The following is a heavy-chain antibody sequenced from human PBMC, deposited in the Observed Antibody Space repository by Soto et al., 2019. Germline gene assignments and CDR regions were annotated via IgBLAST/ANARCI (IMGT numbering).Heavy chain of an antibody. V-gene: IGHV1-18*01. D-gene: IGHD3-3*01. CDR3: ARQGRRIFGVVIMAYYYYMDV. Sequence: GASVKVSCKASGFTFTSYGICWVRQAPGQGLEWMGWISAYNGNTNYAQKLQGRVTMTTDTSTSTAYMELRSLRSDDTAVYYCARQGRRIFGVVIMAYYYYMDVWGKGTTVTVSS. CDR1: GFTFTSYG. J-gene: IGHJ6*03. CDR2: ISAYNGNT.